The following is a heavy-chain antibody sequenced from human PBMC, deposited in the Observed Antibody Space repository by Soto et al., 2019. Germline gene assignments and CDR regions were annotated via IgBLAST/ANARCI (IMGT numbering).Heavy chain of an antibody. CDR1: GGTFSSYA. CDR3: ARGEYYDFWSGYSTGGCGMDV. V-gene: IGHV1-69*01. CDR2: IIPIFGTA. D-gene: IGHD3-3*01. J-gene: IGHJ6*02. Sequence: QVQLVQSGAEVKKPGSSVKVSCKASGGTFSSYAISWVRQAPGQGLEWMGGIIPIFGTANYAQKFQGRVTITADESTSTAYMELSSLRSEDTAVYYCARGEYYDFWSGYSTGGCGMDVWGQGTTVTVSS.